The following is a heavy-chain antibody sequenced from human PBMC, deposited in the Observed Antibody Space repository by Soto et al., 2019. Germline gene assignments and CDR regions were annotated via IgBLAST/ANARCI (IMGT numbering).Heavy chain of an antibody. J-gene: IGHJ4*02. CDR3: ANSIAAAGIAMDY. CDR1: GFTFSSYA. Sequence: VQLLESGGGLVQPGGSLRLSCAASGFTFSSYALSWVRLAPGKGLEWVSAISGSGAGTYYADSVKGRFTISRDNSKNTLYLQMNSLRAEDTAVYYCANSIAAAGIAMDYWGQGTLVTVSS. V-gene: IGHV3-23*01. D-gene: IGHD6-13*01. CDR2: ISGSGAGT.